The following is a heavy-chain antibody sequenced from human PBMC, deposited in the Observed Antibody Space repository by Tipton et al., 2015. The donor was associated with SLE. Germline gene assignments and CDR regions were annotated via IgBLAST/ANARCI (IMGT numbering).Heavy chain of an antibody. D-gene: IGHD2-8*01. CDR2: IYYSGST. CDR1: AGSISSSSYY. J-gene: IGHJ3*02. Sequence: TLSLTCTVSAGSISSSSYYWGWIRKPPGKGLGWIGSIYYSGSTYYNPSLKSRVTISVDTSKNQFSLKLSSVTAADTAVYYCARRMGARAFDIWGQGTMVTVSS. V-gene: IGHV4-39*07. CDR3: ARRMGARAFDI.